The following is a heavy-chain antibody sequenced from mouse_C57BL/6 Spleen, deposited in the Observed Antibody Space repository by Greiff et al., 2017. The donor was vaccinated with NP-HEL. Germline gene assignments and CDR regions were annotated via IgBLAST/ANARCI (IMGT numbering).Heavy chain of an antibody. J-gene: IGHJ2*01. CDR1: GYTFTSYW. CDR2: IHPNSGST. Sequence: QVQLQQPGAELVKPGASVKLSCKASGYTFTSYWMHWVKQRPGQGLEWIGMIHPNSGSTNYNEKFKSKATLTVDKSSSTAYMQLSSLTSEDSAVYYCADSSGYGGFDDWGKGTTLTVSS. CDR3: ADSSGYGGFDD. D-gene: IGHD3-2*02. V-gene: IGHV1-64*01.